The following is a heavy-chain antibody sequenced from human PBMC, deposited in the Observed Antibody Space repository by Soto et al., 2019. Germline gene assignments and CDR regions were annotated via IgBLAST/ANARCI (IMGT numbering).Heavy chain of an antibody. J-gene: IGHJ5*02. CDR3: VRTFPPAPRVVLSHNWFVP. CDR2: IYSSGTT. CDR1: GGSISSGDYY. Sequence: PSETLSLTCTVSGGSISSGDYYWSWIRQPPGKGLEWIGYIYSSGTTDYNPSLKSRVTISIDTSKNQISLKLNSVTAADTAVYFCVRTFPPAPRVVLSHNWFVPWGPGTLVTVSS. V-gene: IGHV4-61*08. D-gene: IGHD2-2*01.